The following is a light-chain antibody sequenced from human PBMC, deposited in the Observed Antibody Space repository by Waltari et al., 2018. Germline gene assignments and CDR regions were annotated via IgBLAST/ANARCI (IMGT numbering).Light chain of an antibody. CDR1: QIVASAC. CDR2: GAS. CDR3: QHYLRLPVT. Sequence: EIVLTQSPGTLSFSPGESAHLSCRTSQIVASACAWYPQKPGQAPRPVIYGASHRATGIPDRLRGSGSGTDFSLTISSLEPEDFAVYYCQHYLRLPVTFGQGTKVEVK. V-gene: IGKV3-20*01. J-gene: IGKJ1*01.